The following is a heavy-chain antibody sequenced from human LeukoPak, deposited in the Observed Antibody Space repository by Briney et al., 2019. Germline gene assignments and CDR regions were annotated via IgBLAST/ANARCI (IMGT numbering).Heavy chain of an antibody. V-gene: IGHV1-2*02. Sequence: ASVKVSFKASGYRFTDYSIQWVRQAPGQGLEWMGWINTNTGGTVYAQKFQGRVTMTRDTSLTTSYMDLSRLTSDDTAVYYCERGGSFPEFNSGGQATMAIVSS. CDR2: INTNTGGT. D-gene: IGHD3-10*01. CDR1: GYRFTDYS. J-gene: IGHJ3*02. CDR3: ERGGSFPEFNS.